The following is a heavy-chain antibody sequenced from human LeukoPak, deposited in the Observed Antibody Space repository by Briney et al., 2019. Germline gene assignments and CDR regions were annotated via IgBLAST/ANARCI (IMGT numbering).Heavy chain of an antibody. Sequence: GGSLRLSCAASGFTFSSYGMHWVRQAPGKGLEWVAVIWYDGSNKYYADSVKGRFTISGDNSKNTLYLQMNSLRAEDTAVYYCAKGSGSYIDYWGQGTLVTVSS. CDR3: AKGSGSYIDY. V-gene: IGHV3-33*06. CDR1: GFTFSSYG. CDR2: IWYDGSNK. D-gene: IGHD1-26*01. J-gene: IGHJ4*02.